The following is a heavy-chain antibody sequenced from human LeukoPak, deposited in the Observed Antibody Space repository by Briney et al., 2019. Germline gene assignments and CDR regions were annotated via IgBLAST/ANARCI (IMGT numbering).Heavy chain of an antibody. Sequence: GGSLRLSCAASGFTFSSYAMSWVRQAPGKGLEWVSAISGSGGSTYYADSVKGRFTISRDNAKNSLYLQMNSLRAEDTAVYYCARDVRYFTYWGQGTLVTVSS. D-gene: IGHD3-9*01. CDR1: GFTFSSYA. V-gene: IGHV3-23*01. CDR2: ISGSGGST. CDR3: ARDVRYFTY. J-gene: IGHJ4*02.